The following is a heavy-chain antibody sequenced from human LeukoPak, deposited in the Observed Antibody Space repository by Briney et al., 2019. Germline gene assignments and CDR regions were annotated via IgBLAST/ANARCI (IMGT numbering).Heavy chain of an antibody. CDR3: ARVQWLVHYFDY. CDR2: IIPIFGTA. V-gene: IGHV1-69*06. CDR1: GGTFSSYA. Sequence: GASVKVSCKASGGTFSSYAISWVRQAPGQGLERMGGIIPIFGTANYAQKFQGRVTITADKSTSTAYMELSSLRSEDTAVYYCARVQWLVHYFDYWGQGTLVTVSS. J-gene: IGHJ4*02. D-gene: IGHD6-19*01.